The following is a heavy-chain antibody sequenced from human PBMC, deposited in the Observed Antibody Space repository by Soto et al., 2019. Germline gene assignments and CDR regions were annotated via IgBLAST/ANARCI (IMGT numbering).Heavy chain of an antibody. CDR2: IYYSGST. J-gene: IGHJ6*03. CDR1: GGSISSYY. V-gene: IGHV4-59*12. CDR3: ARDVGLVVPAAMNYYYYYMDV. Sequence: SDTLSLTCTVSGGSISSYYWSWIRQPPGKGLEWIGYIYYSGSTNYNPSLKSRVTISVDTSKNQFSLKLSSVTAADTAVYYCARDVGLVVPAAMNYYYYYMDVWGKGTTVNVSS. D-gene: IGHD2-2*01.